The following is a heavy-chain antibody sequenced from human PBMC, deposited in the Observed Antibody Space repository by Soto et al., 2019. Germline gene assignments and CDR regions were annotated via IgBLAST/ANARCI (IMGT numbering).Heavy chain of an antibody. CDR2: IRSKAYGGTT. D-gene: IGHD3-10*01. Sequence: GGSLRLSCTASGFTFGDYAMSWVRQAPGKGLEWVGFIRSKAYGGTTEYAASVKGRFTISRDDSKSIAYLQMNSLKTEDTAVYYCTRDVLLYYYYYYGMDVWGQGTTVTVSS. J-gene: IGHJ6*02. CDR1: GFTFGDYA. V-gene: IGHV3-49*04. CDR3: TRDVLLYYYYYYGMDV.